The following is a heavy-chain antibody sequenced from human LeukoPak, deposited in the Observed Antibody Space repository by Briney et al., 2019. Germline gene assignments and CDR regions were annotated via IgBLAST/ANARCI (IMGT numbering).Heavy chain of an antibody. J-gene: IGHJ3*02. CDR1: GGSVGSSGFS. Sequence: SETLSLTCAVSGGSVGSSGFSWSWIRQPPGKGLEWITYIYQNGNTYYNPSLESRATISVDRSKNQFSLRLTSVTAADTAVYYCVNRGGYDAFDIWGHGTMVTVSS. V-gene: IGHV4-30-2*01. CDR2: IYQNGNT. D-gene: IGHD2-15*01. CDR3: VNRGGYDAFDI.